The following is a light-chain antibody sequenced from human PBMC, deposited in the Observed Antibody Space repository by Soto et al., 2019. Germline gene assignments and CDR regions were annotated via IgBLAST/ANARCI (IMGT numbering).Light chain of an antibody. V-gene: IGKV4-1*01. CDR1: QSVLYSSNNKNY. CDR3: QQYYSTPPT. CDR2: WAS. Sequence: DIVMTQSPDSLAVSLGERATINCKSSQSVLYSSNNKNYLAWYQQKPGQPPKLLIYWASTRESGVPDRFSGSGSGTDFTLNISRLQAEDVAVYYCQQYYSTPPTFGPGTKVDI. J-gene: IGKJ3*01.